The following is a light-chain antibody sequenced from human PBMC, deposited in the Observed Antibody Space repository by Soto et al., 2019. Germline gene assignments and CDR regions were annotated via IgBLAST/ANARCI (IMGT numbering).Light chain of an antibody. Sequence: QSVLTQPASVSGSPGQSITISCTGTSSDVGGYNFVSWYQQHPGKAPRLIIYEVSSRPTGVSYRFSGSKSVNTASLTISGLQTEDAADYSCSSYTLRNTLVLFGGGTKLTVL. V-gene: IGLV2-14*01. J-gene: IGLJ3*02. CDR2: EVS. CDR1: SSDVGGYNF. CDR3: SSYTLRNTLVL.